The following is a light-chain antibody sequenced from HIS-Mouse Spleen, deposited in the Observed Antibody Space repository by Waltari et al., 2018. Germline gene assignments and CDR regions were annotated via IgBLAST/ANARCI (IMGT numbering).Light chain of an antibody. J-gene: IGLJ2*01. CDR1: ALPKPY. CDR3: QSADSSGTHVV. CDR2: KDS. V-gene: IGLV3-25*03. Sequence: SYELTQPPSVSVSPGQTARITCSGHALPKPYAYWYQQKPGQAPVLVIYKDSERPSGIPERFSGSSSGTTVTLTISGVQAEDEADYYCQSADSSGTHVVFGGGTKLTVL.